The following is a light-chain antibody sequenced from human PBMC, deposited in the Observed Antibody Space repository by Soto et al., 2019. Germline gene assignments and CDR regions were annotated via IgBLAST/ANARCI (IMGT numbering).Light chain of an antibody. Sequence: GDSVTITCRASQGISSALAWYQQKPGKAPKLLIYDASSLESGVPSRFSGSGSGTDFTLTISSLQPEDFATYYCQQFNSYPPLTFGGGTKVEIK. CDR1: QGISSA. CDR3: QQFNSYPPLT. CDR2: DAS. V-gene: IGKV1-13*02. J-gene: IGKJ4*01.